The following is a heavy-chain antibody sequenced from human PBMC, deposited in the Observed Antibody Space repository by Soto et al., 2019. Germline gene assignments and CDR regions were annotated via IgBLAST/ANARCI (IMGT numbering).Heavy chain of an antibody. CDR3: TIYNILTGYAH. V-gene: IGHV3-49*03. J-gene: IGHJ4*02. Sequence: GGSLRLSCTGSGFTFGDFGVSWFRQAPVKGLEWVSFIRHKAYGGTTEYAASVKGRFTISRDDSKSIASLQMNSLRTEDTAVYYCTIYNILTGYAHWGQGSVVTVSS. CDR2: IRHKAYGGTT. D-gene: IGHD3-9*01. CDR1: GFTFGDFG.